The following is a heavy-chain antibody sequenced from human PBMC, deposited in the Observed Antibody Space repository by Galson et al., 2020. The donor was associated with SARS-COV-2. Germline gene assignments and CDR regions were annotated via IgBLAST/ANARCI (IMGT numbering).Heavy chain of an antibody. CDR1: GGSFSGSY. V-gene: IGHV4-34*01. CDR3: ARASCDCTHGACYFLDY. Sequence: ASKTLSLTCAAYGGSFSGSYWIWNRQPPGKGLDWIGEINQSGSTHYNSSLKSRVTISVDTSKNHFSLRLSSVTAADTAVYYCARASCDCTHGACYFLDYWGHGTLVTVSS. J-gene: IGHJ4*01. D-gene: IGHD2-21*01. CDR2: INQSGST.